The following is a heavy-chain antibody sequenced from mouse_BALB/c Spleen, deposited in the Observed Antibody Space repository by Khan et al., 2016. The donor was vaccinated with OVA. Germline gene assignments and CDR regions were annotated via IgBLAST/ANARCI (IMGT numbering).Heavy chain of an antibody. D-gene: IGHD1-1*01. CDR1: GYSITSDYA. Sequence: EVQLQESGPGLVKPSQSLSLTCTVTGYSITSDYAWNWIRQFPGNKLEWMVYIKSSGSTSYNPSLKSRFSITRNTSKNQFFLQLSAVSTEDTAKYYGARSGTISTVVITDFDYWGQGTTLTVSS. J-gene: IGHJ2*01. CDR2: IKSSGST. CDR3: ARSGTISTVVITDFDY. V-gene: IGHV3-2*02.